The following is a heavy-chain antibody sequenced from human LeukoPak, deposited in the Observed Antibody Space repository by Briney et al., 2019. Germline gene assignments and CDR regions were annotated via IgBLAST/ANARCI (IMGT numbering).Heavy chain of an antibody. CDR3: ARGVTTSFDY. Sequence: GASVKVSCKTFGYTLTSYGISWVRQAPGQGLEWMGWISTNNGNTNYVQNLQGRVTMTTDTSTSTAYMELRSLKSDDTAVYYCARGVTTSFDYWGQGTLVTVSS. CDR1: GYTLTSYG. CDR2: ISTNNGNT. D-gene: IGHD4-17*01. V-gene: IGHV1-18*01. J-gene: IGHJ4*02.